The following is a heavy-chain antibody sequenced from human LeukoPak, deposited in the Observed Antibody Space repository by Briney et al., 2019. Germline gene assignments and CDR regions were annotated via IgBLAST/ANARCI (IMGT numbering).Heavy chain of an antibody. D-gene: IGHD2-15*01. J-gene: IGHJ3*02. Sequence: ASVKVSCKASGYTFTSYYKHWVRQAPGQGLEWMGIINPSGGSTSYAQKFQGRVTMTRDMSTSTVYMELSSLRSEDTAVYYCARVEVIVGDAFDIWGQGTMVTVSS. CDR1: GYTFTSYY. CDR2: INPSGGST. CDR3: ARVEVIVGDAFDI. V-gene: IGHV1-46*01.